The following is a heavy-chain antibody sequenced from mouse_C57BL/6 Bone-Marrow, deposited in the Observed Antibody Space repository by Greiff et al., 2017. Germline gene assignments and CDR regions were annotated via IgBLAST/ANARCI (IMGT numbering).Heavy chain of an antibody. Sequence: QVQLQQPGAELVKPGASVKMSCKASGYTFTSYWITWVKQRPGQGLEWIGDIYPGSGSTNYNEKFKSKATLTVDTSSSTAYMQPSSLTYGDSAVYYCAKGRGYSVHFDVWGTGTTVTVSS. J-gene: IGHJ1*03. CDR3: AKGRGYSVHFDV. CDR1: GYTFTSYW. D-gene: IGHD2-3*01. CDR2: IYPGSGST. V-gene: IGHV1-55*01.